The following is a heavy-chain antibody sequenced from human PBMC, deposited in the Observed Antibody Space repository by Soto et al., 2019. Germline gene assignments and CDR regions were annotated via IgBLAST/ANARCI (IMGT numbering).Heavy chain of an antibody. Sequence: PGESLKISCKGSGYSFTIYWISWVRQMPGKGLEWMGRIDPSDSYTNYSPSFQGHVTISADKSISTAYLQWSSLKASDTAMYYCARLLGYCSSTSCYALYGMDVWGQGTTVTVSS. CDR2: IDPSDSYT. D-gene: IGHD2-2*01. CDR1: GYSFTIYW. J-gene: IGHJ6*02. CDR3: ARLLGYCSSTSCYALYGMDV. V-gene: IGHV5-10-1*01.